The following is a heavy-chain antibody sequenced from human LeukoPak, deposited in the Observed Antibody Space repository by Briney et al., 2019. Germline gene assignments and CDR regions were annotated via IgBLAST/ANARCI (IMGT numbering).Heavy chain of an antibody. D-gene: IGHD4-17*01. CDR2: IYYSGST. J-gene: IGHJ6*03. CDR3: ARARKMTTVTTYYYNMDV. V-gene: IGHV4-59*01. Sequence: SETLSLTCTVSGGSISSYYWSWIRRPPGKGLERIGYIYYSGSTNYNPSLKSRVTISVDTSKNQFSLKLSSVTAADTAVYYCARARKMTTVTTYYYNMDVWGKGTTVTVSS. CDR1: GGSISSYY.